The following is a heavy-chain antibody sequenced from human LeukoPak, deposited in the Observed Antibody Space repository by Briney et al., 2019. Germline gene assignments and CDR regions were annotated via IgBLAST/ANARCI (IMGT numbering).Heavy chain of an antibody. V-gene: IGHV1-18*01. CDR2: ISAYNGNT. D-gene: IGHD3-22*01. J-gene: IGHJ4*02. CDR3: ARQPPDYDSSGYYRFDY. Sequence: ASVKVSCKASGYTFTSYGISWVRQAPGQGLEWMGWISAYNGNTNYAQKLQGRVTMTTDTSTSTAYMELRSLRSDDTAGYYCARQPPDYDSSGYYRFDYWGQGTLVTVSS. CDR1: GYTFTSYG.